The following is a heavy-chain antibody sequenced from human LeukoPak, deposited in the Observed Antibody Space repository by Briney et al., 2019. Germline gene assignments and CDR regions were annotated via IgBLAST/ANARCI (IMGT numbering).Heavy chain of an antibody. Sequence: PSETLSLTCTVSGGSLSSHFWSWIRQPPGKGLEWIAYMYYSGSTYYNPSLKSRVTMSADTSKNQLSLKLSSVTAADTAVYYCARPYYYDSRIDPWGQGILVTVSS. D-gene: IGHD3-22*01. V-gene: IGHV4-59*08. J-gene: IGHJ5*02. CDR2: MYYSGST. CDR1: GGSLSSHF. CDR3: ARPYYYDSRIDP.